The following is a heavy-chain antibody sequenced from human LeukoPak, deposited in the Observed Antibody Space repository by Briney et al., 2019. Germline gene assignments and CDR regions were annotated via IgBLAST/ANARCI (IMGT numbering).Heavy chain of an antibody. CDR3: ASEVMITFGGVLVPYYFDY. CDR1: GGTFSSYA. CDR2: IIPIFGTA. J-gene: IGHJ4*02. D-gene: IGHD3-16*02. Sequence: GSSVKVSCKASGGTFSSYAISWVRQAPGQGLEWMGGIIPIFGTADYAQKFQGRVTITTDEPRSTAYIELSRLRSEATAVYYCASEVMITFGGVLVPYYFDYWGQGTLVTVSS. V-gene: IGHV1-69*05.